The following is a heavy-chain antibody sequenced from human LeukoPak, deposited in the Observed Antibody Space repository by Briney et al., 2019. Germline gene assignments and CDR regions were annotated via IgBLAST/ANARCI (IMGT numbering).Heavy chain of an antibody. D-gene: IGHD3-22*01. Sequence: SETLSLTCTVSGVSISSSNSYWGWIRQPPGKGLEWIASIYYSGNTYYNASLKSQVSISIDTSKNQFSLRLSSVTAADTAVYYCARFSEYSHSSVHYLDYWGQGTLVSVSS. CDR2: IYYSGNT. J-gene: IGHJ4*02. V-gene: IGHV4-39*07. CDR3: ARFSEYSHSSVHYLDY. CDR1: GVSISSSNSY.